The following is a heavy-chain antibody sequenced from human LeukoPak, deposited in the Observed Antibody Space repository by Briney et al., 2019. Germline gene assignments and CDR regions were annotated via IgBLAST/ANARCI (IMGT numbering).Heavy chain of an antibody. J-gene: IGHJ6*03. Sequence: SVKVSCKASGYTFTSYGINWVRQAPGQGLEWMGGIIPIFGIPNYAQKFQGRVTITADEFTNTAYMELSSLRSEDTAVYYCARGQIVVVPAAPPIQYYMDVWGKGTTVTVSS. CDR1: GYTFTSYG. V-gene: IGHV1-69*13. D-gene: IGHD2-2*01. CDR3: ARGQIVVVPAAPPIQYYMDV. CDR2: IIPIFGIP.